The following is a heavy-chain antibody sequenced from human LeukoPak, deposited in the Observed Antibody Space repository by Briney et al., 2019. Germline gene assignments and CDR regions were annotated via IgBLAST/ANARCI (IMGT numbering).Heavy chain of an antibody. CDR3: ARGDSVQLWLNMGDY. D-gene: IGHD5-18*01. Sequence: PGRSLRLSCAASGFTFSRHAMNWVRQVPGKGLEWLAVISHDGNNKYYADSVEGRFTVSRDNSKNTLYLQVNDLRVEDMAVYYCARGDSVQLWLNMGDYWGQGALVTVSS. CDR2: ISHDGNNK. J-gene: IGHJ4*02. V-gene: IGHV3-30-3*01. CDR1: GFTFSRHA.